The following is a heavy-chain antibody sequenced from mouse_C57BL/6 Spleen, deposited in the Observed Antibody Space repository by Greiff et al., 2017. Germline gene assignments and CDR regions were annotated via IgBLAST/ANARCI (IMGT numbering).Heavy chain of an antibody. V-gene: IGHV5-4*01. Sequence: EVKLVESGGGLVKPGGSLKLSCAASGFTFSSYAMSWVRQTPEKRLEWVATISDGGSYTYYPDNVKCRFTISRDNAKNNLYLQMSHLKSEDTAMYYCARDPLNNDYGDYFDYWGQGTTLTVSS. CDR1: GFTFSSYA. D-gene: IGHD2-4*01. CDR3: ARDPLNNDYGDYFDY. CDR2: ISDGGSYT. J-gene: IGHJ2*01.